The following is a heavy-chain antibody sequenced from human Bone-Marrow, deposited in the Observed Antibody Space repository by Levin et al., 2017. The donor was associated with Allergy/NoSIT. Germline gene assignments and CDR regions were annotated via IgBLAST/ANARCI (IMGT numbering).Heavy chain of an antibody. CDR2: IWYSGSRQ. D-gene: IGHD5-12*01. Sequence: LGESLKISCAASGFTFTSYGMHWVRQAPGKGLEWVAVIWYSGSRQYYGESVKGRFTISRDSSKNTLFLQMNNLTVEDTAVYFCARDIGYEATFYGLDVWGQGTTVTVSS. V-gene: IGHV3-33*01. CDR3: ARDIGYEATFYGLDV. CDR1: GFTFTSYG. J-gene: IGHJ6*02.